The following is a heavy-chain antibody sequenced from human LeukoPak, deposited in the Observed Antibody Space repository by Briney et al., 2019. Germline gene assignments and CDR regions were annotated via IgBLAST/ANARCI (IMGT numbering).Heavy chain of an antibody. V-gene: IGHV4-4*07. CDR3: ARAQRYCSSTSCPFGYYMDV. Sequence: SETLSLTCTVSGGSISSYYWSWIRQPAGKGLEWIGRIYTSGSTNYNPSLKSRVTMPVDTSKNQFSLKLSSVTAADTAVYYCARAQRYCSSTSCPFGYYMDVWGKGTTVTVSS. D-gene: IGHD2-2*01. J-gene: IGHJ6*03. CDR2: IYTSGST. CDR1: GGSISSYY.